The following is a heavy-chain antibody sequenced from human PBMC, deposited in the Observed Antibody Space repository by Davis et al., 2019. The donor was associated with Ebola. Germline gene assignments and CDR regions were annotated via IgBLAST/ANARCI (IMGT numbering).Heavy chain of an antibody. CDR1: GFTVSSNY. J-gene: IGHJ6*02. V-gene: IGHV3-53*01. CDR3: ARVLRDGDYLYYYYYYGMDV. D-gene: IGHD4-17*01. Sequence: GGSLRLSCAASGFTVSSNYMSWVRQAPGKGLEWVSVDSVKGRFTISRDNSKNTLYLQMNSLRAEDTAVYYCARVLRDGDYLYYYYYYGMDVWGQGTTVTVSS.